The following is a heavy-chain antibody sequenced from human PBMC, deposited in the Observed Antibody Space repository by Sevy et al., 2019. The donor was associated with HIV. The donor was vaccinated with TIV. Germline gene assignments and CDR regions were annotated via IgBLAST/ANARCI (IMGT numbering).Heavy chain of an antibody. V-gene: IGHV3-64D*06. J-gene: IGHJ5*02. CDR1: GFTFSSYA. Sequence: GESLKISCSASGFTFSSYALYWVRQAPGKKMEYVSVISTNGNSAYYADSVKGRFTISRDNSKNTLYLQMRSLRPEDMAMYYCLKDQENNYYYGSGTYFDPWGQGTLVTVSS. D-gene: IGHD3-10*01. CDR2: ISTNGNSA. CDR3: LKDQENNYYYGSGTYFDP.